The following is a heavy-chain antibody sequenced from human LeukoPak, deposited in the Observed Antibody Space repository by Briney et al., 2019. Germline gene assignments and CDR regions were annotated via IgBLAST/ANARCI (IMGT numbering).Heavy chain of an antibody. D-gene: IGHD3-3*01. Sequence: SETLSLTCTVSGGSITSHYWSWIRQAPGKGLEWVGHMHSNGRTNYKSSLQSRVTISLDTSRSQFSLKMTSVTAADTAVYFCAGETIMIFGVGLGYFDLWDRGTLVTVSS. V-gene: IGHV4-59*11. CDR1: GGSITSHY. CDR2: MHSNGRT. J-gene: IGHJ2*01. CDR3: AGETIMIFGVGLGYFDL.